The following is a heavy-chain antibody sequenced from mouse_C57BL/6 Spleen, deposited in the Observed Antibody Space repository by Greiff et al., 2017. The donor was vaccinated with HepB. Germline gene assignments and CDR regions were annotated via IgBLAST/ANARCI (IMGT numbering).Heavy chain of an antibody. Sequence: EVQVVESGGGLVQPGGSLSLSCAASGFTFTDYYMSWVRQPPGKALEWLGFIRNKANGYTTEYSASVKVRFTISRDNSQSILYLQMNALRAEDSATYYCASLSDYDYPYAMDYWGQGTSVTVSS. CDR2: IRNKANGYTT. J-gene: IGHJ4*01. D-gene: IGHD2-4*01. CDR3: ASLSDYDYPYAMDY. CDR1: GFTFTDYY. V-gene: IGHV7-3*01.